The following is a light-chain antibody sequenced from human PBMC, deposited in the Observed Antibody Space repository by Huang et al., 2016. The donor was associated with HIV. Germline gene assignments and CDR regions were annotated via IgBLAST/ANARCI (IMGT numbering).Light chain of an antibody. V-gene: IGKV3-11*01. J-gene: IGKJ2*01. CDR2: DTS. CDR1: QSVSSY. Sequence: ELVLTQSPATLSLSPGQRATLSCRASQSVSSYLAWYQKKPGQAPRLIIYDTSKRATGVPARFSGSGSGTDFTLTINRLEPEDFAVYYCQQHSNWPLLGQGTKLEI. CDR3: QQHSNWPL.